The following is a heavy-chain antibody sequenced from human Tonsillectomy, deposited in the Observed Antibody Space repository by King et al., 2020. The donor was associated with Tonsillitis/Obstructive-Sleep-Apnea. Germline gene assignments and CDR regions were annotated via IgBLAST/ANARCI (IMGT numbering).Heavy chain of an antibody. CDR2: INSDGSST. D-gene: IGHD6-6*01. J-gene: IGHJ4*02. CDR1: GFTFSSYW. V-gene: IGHV3-74*01. Sequence: VQLVESEGGLVQPGGSLRLSCAASGFTFSSYWMHWVRQAPGKGLVWVSRINSDGSSTSYADSVKGRFTISRDNAKNTLYLQMNSLRAEDTAVYYCARLGGEYSSSLLFDYWGQGTLVTVSS. CDR3: ARLGGEYSSSLLFDY.